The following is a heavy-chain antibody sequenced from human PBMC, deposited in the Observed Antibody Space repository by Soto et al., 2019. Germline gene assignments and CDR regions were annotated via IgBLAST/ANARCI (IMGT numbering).Heavy chain of an antibody. J-gene: IGHJ4*02. CDR1: GGSISSNY. CDR3: ARYRREAVAGYTLDN. V-gene: IGHV4-59*01. D-gene: IGHD6-13*01. CDR2: VYNSGST. Sequence: VQLQESGPGLVKASETLSLTCTVSGGSISSNYWTWIRQPPGKGLEWIGYVYNSGSTNYNPSLKSRVTISEDTSKSQFSLKVNSMTAADTAVYYCARYRREAVAGYTLDNWGQGILVTVSS.